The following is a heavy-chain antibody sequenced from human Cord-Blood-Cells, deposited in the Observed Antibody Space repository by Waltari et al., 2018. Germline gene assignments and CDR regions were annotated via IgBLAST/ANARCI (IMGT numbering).Heavy chain of an antibody. V-gene: IGHV4-34*01. CDR2: INHKGST. CDR3: ARLGIAARRGNFDY. CDR1: GGSFSGYY. D-gene: IGHD6-6*01. Sequence: QVQLQQWGAGLLKPSETLSLTCAVYGGSFSGYYWSWIRQPPGKGLEWIGEINHKGSTNHNPSLKSRVTISVDTSKNQFSLKLSSVTAADTAVYYCARLGIAARRGNFDYWGQGTLVTVSS. J-gene: IGHJ4*02.